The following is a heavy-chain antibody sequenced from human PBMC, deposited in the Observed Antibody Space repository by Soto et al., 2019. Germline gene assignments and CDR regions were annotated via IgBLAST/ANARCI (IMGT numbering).Heavy chain of an antibody. J-gene: IGHJ4*02. Sequence: LSLTCTVSGGSITTGGYYWSWIRQLPGKGLEWIGHRYYSESTYYNPSLKSRVSISLDTSKNQFSLKLSFVTAADTAMYYCARTKCSGGSCYSWSLDYWGQGTPVTVLL. CDR2: RYYSEST. CDR3: ARTKCSGGSCYSWSLDY. CDR1: GGSITTGGYY. V-gene: IGHV4-31*03. D-gene: IGHD2-15*01.